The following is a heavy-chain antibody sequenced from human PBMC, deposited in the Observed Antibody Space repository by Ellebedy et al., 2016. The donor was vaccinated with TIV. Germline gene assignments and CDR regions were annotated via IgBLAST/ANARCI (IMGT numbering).Heavy chain of an antibody. J-gene: IGHJ4*02. CDR1: GDSISRYY. V-gene: IGHV4-4*07. CDR2: IYTTGAT. D-gene: IGHD1-1*01. CDR3: ARDLTFPANSWNVGGPGFDR. Sequence: MPSETLSLTCSVPGDSISRYYWSWLRQSARTGLQWLGRIYTTGATKYNPSLNGSVSMSFVTSKNQFSLNLRDVTAADTAVYYWARDLTFPANSWNVGGPGFDRWGPGTVVTVSS.